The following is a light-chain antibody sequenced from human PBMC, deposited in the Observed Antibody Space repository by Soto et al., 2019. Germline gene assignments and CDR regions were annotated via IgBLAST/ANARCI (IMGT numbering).Light chain of an antibody. CDR1: QSVSSTY. CDR2: GAS. Sequence: EIVLTQSPGTLSLSPGERATLSCRASQSVSSTYLAWYQQKPGQAHRLLIYGASSTATGIPDRFSGSGSGTDCTLTISTLEPEDFGVYYWQQYDGSPPCTFGRGTKVESK. V-gene: IGKV3-20*01. J-gene: IGKJ1*01. CDR3: QQYDGSPPCT.